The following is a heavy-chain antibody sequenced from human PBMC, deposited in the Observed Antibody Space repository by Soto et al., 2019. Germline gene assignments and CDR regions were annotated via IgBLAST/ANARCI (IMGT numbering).Heavy chain of an antibody. CDR1: GFTFSSYA. CDR2: ISYDGSNK. D-gene: IGHD2-21*02. Sequence: PGGALRLSCAASGFTFSSYAMHWVRQAPGKGLEWVAVISYDGSNKYYADSVKGRFTISRDNSKNTLYLQMNSLRAEDTAVYYCARDAGVTTQVTYYGTDVWGQGTTVTVSS. V-gene: IGHV3-30-3*01. CDR3: ARDAGVTTQVTYYGTDV. J-gene: IGHJ6*02.